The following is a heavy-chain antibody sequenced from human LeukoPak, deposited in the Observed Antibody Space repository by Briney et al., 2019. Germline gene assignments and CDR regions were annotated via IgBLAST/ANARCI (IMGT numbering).Heavy chain of an antibody. Sequence: ASVKVSCKASGYTFTSYYMHWVRQAPGQRLEWMGWINAGNGNTKYSQKFQGRVTITRDTSASTAYMELSSLRSEDTAVYYCAKSTYYDYVWGSYRLDYWGQGTLVTVSS. CDR1: GYTFTSYY. J-gene: IGHJ4*02. CDR3: AKSTYYDYVWGSYRLDY. D-gene: IGHD3-16*02. V-gene: IGHV1-3*01. CDR2: INAGNGNT.